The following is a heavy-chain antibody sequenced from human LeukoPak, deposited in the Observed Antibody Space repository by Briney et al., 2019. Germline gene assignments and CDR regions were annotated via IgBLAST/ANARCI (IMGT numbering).Heavy chain of an antibody. CDR3: ATFAVLELRSRRKFAFDP. CDR1: GYTLTELS. D-gene: IGHD1-7*01. CDR2: FDPEDGET. J-gene: IGHJ5*02. V-gene: IGHV1-24*01. Sequence: ASVKVSCKVSGYTLTELSMHWVRQAPGKGLEGMGGFDPEDGETIYAQKFQGRVTMTEDTSTDTAYMELSSLRSEDTAVYYCATFAVLELRSRRKFAFDPWGQGTLVTVSS.